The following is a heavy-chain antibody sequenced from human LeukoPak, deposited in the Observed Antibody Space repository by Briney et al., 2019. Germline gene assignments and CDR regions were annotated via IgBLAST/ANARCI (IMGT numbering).Heavy chain of an antibody. CDR3: ARLWFRELDDAFDI. D-gene: IGHD3-10*01. V-gene: IGHV4-59*08. Sequence: SETLSLTCTVSGGSISSYYWSWIRQPPGKGLEWIGYIYYSGSTNYNPSLKSRVTISVDTSKNQFSLKLSSVTAADTAVYYCARLWFRELDDAFDIWGQGTMVTVSS. CDR1: GGSISSYY. J-gene: IGHJ3*02. CDR2: IYYSGST.